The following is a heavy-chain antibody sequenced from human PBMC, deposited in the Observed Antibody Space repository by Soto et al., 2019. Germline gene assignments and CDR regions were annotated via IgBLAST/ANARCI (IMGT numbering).Heavy chain of an antibody. CDR2: LHHGGST. D-gene: IGHD5-12*01. J-gene: IGHJ4*02. Sequence: PSETLSLTCDVSRYSINNNNWWSWVRQPPGGGLEWIGELHHGGSTNYNPSLESRATFSVDISKNQFFLKLSSVTAADTAVYYCTKNSAYALGYWGQGTLVTVSS. CDR3: TKNSAYALGY. CDR1: RYSINNNNW. V-gene: IGHV4-4*02.